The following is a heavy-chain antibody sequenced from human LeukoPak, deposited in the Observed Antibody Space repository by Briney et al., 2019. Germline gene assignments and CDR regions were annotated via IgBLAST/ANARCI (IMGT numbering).Heavy chain of an antibody. D-gene: IGHD6-19*01. CDR2: ISGSGGST. J-gene: IGHJ4*02. CDR1: GFTFSSYA. CDR3: AKDHYSSGWYPTPFDY. Sequence: GGSLRLSCAASGFTFSSYAMSWVRQAPGKGLEWVSAISGSGGSTYYADSVKGRFTISRDNSKNTLYLQMNSLRAEDTAVYYCAKDHYSSGWYPTPFDYWGQGTLVTVS. V-gene: IGHV3-23*01.